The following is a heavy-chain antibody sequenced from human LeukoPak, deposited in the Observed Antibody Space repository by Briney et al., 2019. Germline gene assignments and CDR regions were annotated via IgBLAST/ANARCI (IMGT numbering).Heavy chain of an antibody. Sequence: SETLSLTCAVYGGSFSGYYWSWTRQPPGKGLEWIGEINHSGSTNYNPSLKSRVTISVDTPKNQFSLKLSSVTAADTAVYYCARGLRGYSYFDYWGQGTLVTVSS. D-gene: IGHD5-18*01. CDR2: INHSGST. V-gene: IGHV4-34*01. CDR3: ARGLRGYSYFDY. CDR1: GGSFSGYY. J-gene: IGHJ4*02.